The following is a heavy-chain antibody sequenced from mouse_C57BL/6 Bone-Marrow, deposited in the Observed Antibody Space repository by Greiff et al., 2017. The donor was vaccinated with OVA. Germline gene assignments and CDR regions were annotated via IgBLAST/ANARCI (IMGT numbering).Heavy chain of an antibody. CDR3: ARWYYAMDY. CDR1: GYTFTSYW. Sequence: VQLQQSGAELAKPGASVKLSCKASGYTFTSYWMHWVKQRPGQGLEWIEYINPSSGYTKYNQKFKDKATLTADKSCSTAYMQLSSLTYEDSAVYYCARWYYAMDYWGQGTSVTVSS. V-gene: IGHV1-7*01. CDR2: INPSSGYT. J-gene: IGHJ4*01.